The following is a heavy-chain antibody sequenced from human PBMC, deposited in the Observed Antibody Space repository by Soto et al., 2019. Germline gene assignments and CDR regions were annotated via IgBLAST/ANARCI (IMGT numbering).Heavy chain of an antibody. D-gene: IGHD2-15*01. Sequence: SETLSLTCTVSGGSIKKYYWNWIRQPAGKGLEWIGRIYSSGSTNYNPSLKSRVTMLVDTSKSQLSLNLNSVTAADTAVYYCAGKGGDIYYGMDVWGQGTTVTVSS. J-gene: IGHJ6*02. V-gene: IGHV4-4*07. CDR1: GGSIKKYY. CDR3: AGKGGDIYYGMDV. CDR2: IYSSGST.